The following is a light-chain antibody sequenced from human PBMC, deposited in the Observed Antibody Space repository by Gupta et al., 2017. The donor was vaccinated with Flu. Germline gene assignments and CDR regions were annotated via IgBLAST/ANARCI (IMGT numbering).Light chain of an antibody. Sequence: SALTQPASVSGSPGPSLSISCPGTNNYVGGYNLVTWYQKHPGEVATLIIYEVTKRPAVVSNRFSGSKSGNTASLTISERLHEDEADYYGCSYGGSVPLVFGGGTKVTVL. CDR3: CSYGGSVPLV. V-gene: IGLV2-23*02. CDR2: EVT. CDR1: NNYVGGYNL. J-gene: IGLJ2*01.